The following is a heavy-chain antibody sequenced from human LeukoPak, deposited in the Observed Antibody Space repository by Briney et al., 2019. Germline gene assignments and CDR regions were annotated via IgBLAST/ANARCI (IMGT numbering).Heavy chain of an antibody. D-gene: IGHD4-17*01. CDR3: ARAGYGDYVGWFDP. J-gene: IGHJ5*02. V-gene: IGHV4-39*07. CDR2: IYYSGST. Sequence: SETLSLTCTVSAGSISSSSYYWGWIRQPPGKGLEWIGSIYYSGSTYYNPSLKSRVTISVDTSKNQFSLKLSSVTAADTAVYYCARAGYGDYVGWFDPWGQGTLVTVSS. CDR1: AGSISSSSYY.